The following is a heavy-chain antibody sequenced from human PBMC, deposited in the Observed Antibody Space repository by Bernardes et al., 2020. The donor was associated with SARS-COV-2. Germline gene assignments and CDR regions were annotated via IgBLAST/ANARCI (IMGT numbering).Heavy chain of an antibody. Sequence: ASVKVSCKASGYTFTSYAMHWVRQAPGQRLEWMGWINAGNGNTKYSQKFQGRVTITRDTSASTAYMELSSLRSEDTAVYYCARGEGHSSGWFDAFDIWGQGTMVTVSS. CDR1: GYTFTSYA. D-gene: IGHD6-19*01. V-gene: IGHV1-3*01. J-gene: IGHJ3*02. CDR2: INAGNGNT. CDR3: ARGEGHSSGWFDAFDI.